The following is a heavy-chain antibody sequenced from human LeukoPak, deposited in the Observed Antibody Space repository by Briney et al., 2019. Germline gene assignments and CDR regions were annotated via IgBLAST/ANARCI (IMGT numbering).Heavy chain of an antibody. Sequence: IYVGGAAHYADSVKGRFTISRDNSENTLYLQMKSLRAEDTAVYYCARGDGYNFFDYWGQGTLVTVSS. CDR2: IYVGGAA. V-gene: IGHV3-53*01. D-gene: IGHD5-24*01. CDR3: ARGDGYNFFDY. J-gene: IGHJ4*02.